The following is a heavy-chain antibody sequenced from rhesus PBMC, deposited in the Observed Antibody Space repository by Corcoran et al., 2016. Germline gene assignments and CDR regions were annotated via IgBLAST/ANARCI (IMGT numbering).Heavy chain of an antibody. D-gene: IGHD4-11*01. CDR1: GFTFSGYD. CDR2: ISYTGKAI. CDR3: TRETTGFEF. J-gene: IGHJ1*01. V-gene: IGHV3-136*01. Sequence: EVQLVESGGGLVQPGGSLRLSCAASGFTFSGYDMNWVRHAPGKGLECVSYISYTGKAIYYSDTVKGRLTISRDNAKNSLSLQVGSLRAEDTAVYYCTRETTGFEFWGQGALVTVSS.